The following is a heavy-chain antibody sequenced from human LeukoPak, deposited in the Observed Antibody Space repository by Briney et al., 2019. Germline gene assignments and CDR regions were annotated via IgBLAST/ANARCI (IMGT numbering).Heavy chain of an antibody. J-gene: IGHJ2*01. D-gene: IGHD5-18*01. CDR2: MYYSGST. CDR1: GYTISSYY. CDR3: ATIRDTAHRYWYFDL. V-gene: IGHV4-59*03. Sequence: SETLSLTCTVSGYTISSYYWSWIRQPPGKGLEWIGYMYYSGSTSYNPSLKSRVTMSVDTSKNQFSLKLSSVTAADTAVYYCATIRDTAHRYWYFDLWGRGTLVIVSS.